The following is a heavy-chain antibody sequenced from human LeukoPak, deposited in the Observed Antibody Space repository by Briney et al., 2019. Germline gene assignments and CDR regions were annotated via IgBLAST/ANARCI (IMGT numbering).Heavy chain of an antibody. CDR3: AKERGELLGLDY. CDR2: IGATQTYI. J-gene: IGHJ4*02. Sequence: GGSLRLSCTGAGFTFATYTFNWVRRAPGKGLEWVASIGATQTYIHYADSVKGRFTVSRDNAEKSVYLQMNSPRAADTAVYYCAKERGELLGLDYWGQGTLVTVSS. D-gene: IGHD1-26*01. CDR1: GFTFATYT. V-gene: IGHV3-21*01.